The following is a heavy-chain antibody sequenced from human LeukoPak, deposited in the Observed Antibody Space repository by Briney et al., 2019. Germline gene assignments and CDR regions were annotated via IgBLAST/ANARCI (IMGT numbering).Heavy chain of an antibody. J-gene: IGHJ4*02. CDR3: ASQFYASDTYYAYFDY. Sequence: ASVKVSCKASGYTFTDYYMHWVRQAPGQGLEWIGWINPNSGGTNYAQKFHGRVTMSRDTSINTVYVELSSLRSDDTAVFYCASQFYASDTYYAYFDYWGQGTLVTVSS. CDR2: INPNSGGT. V-gene: IGHV1-2*02. D-gene: IGHD3-10*01. CDR1: GYTFTDYY.